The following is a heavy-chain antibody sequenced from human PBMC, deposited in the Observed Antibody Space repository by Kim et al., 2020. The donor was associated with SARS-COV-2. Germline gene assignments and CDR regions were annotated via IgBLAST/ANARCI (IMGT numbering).Heavy chain of an antibody. CDR2: IYYSGTA. CDR3: ARYDCISGSCYYIDY. V-gene: IGHV4-31*03. Sequence: SETLSLTCTVSGGSIGSGGYYWTWIRQHPGTGLEWVGYIYYSGTAYYNPSLKSRVTMSVDTSKNQFSLKLSSVTAADTAMYYCARYDCISGSCYYIDYWGQGTLVTVSS. J-gene: IGHJ4*02. CDR1: GGSIGSGGYY. D-gene: IGHD2-15*01.